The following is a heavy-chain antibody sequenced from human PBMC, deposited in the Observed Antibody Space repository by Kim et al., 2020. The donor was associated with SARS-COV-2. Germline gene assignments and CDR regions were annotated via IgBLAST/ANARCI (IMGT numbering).Heavy chain of an antibody. Sequence: GGSLRLSCAGSGLMFRSYAMAWVRQAPGKGLEWVSGISGGGGATYYADSVRGRFSISRDNPMNTLYLQMDSLRAEDTAVYYCARDLLDCTGGSCYHYNY. CDR3: ARDLLDCTGGSCYHYNY. CDR2: ISGGGGAT. CDR1: GLMFRSYA. J-gene: IGHJ6*03. V-gene: IGHV3-23*01. D-gene: IGHD2-15*01.